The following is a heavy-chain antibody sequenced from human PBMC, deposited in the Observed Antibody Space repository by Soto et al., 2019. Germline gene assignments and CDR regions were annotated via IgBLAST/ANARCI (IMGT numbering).Heavy chain of an antibody. V-gene: IGHV4-59*08. J-gene: IGHJ4*02. D-gene: IGHD7-27*01. Sequence: QVHLQESGPGLVKPSETLSLTCTVSGDSISTDYWSWIRQSPGKGLEWIGFIYYGGSTNYNPSLKSRVTLPVDTPKNQFSLKLSSVTAADTAVYYCAKNWNWGSLVHWGQGTLVTVSS. CDR2: IYYGGST. CDR1: GDSISTDY. CDR3: AKNWNWGSLVH.